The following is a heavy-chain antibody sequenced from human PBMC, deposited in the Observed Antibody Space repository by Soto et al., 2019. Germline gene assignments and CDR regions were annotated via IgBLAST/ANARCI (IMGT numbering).Heavy chain of an antibody. CDR3: ARNGGSGWYQGFDY. V-gene: IGHV3-30-3*01. J-gene: IGHJ4*02. CDR2: ISYDGSKK. CDR1: GFTFSIYA. D-gene: IGHD6-19*01. Sequence: QVQLVESGGGVVQPGRSLRLSCAASGFTFSIYAMHWVRQAPGKGLEWVAVISYDGSKKYYVDSVKGRFTISRDNSKNTLYLQMDSLRAEDTAVYYCARNGGSGWYQGFDYWGQGTLVIVSS.